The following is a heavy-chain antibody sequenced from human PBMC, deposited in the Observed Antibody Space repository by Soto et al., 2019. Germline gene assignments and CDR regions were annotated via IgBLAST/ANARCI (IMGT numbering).Heavy chain of an antibody. J-gene: IGHJ5*02. CDR3: ARVGNDDSSGSGIDWFDP. V-gene: IGHV4-59*01. CDR2: TYYSGST. CDR1: GGSISSYY. Sequence: SETLSLTCTVSGGSISSYYWSWIRQPPGKGLEWIGYTYYSGSTNYNPSLKSRVTISVDTSNSQFSLKLSSVTTADTAVYYCARVGNDDSSGSGIDWFDPWDRGGLVTVSS. D-gene: IGHD3-22*01.